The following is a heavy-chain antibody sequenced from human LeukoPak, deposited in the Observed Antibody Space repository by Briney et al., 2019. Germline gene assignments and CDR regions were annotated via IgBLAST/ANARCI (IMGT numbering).Heavy chain of an antibody. CDR1: GFTFSSYG. D-gene: IGHD3-10*01. Sequence: GGSLSLSCAASGFTFSSYGMHWVRQAPGKGLEWVAFIRYDGSNKYYADSVKGRFTISRDNSKHTLYLQMNSLRAEDTAVYYCAKPYGSGSYYYYYMDVWGKGTTVTVSS. CDR2: IRYDGSNK. J-gene: IGHJ6*03. CDR3: AKPYGSGSYYYYYMDV. V-gene: IGHV3-30*02.